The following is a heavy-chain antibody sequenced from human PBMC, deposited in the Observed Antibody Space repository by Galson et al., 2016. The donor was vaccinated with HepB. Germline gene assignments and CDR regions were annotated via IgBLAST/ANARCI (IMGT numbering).Heavy chain of an antibody. V-gene: IGHV3-48*02. CDR1: GFIFSVYN. Sequence: SLRLSCAASGFIFSVYNMNWARQAPGKGLEWIAWITSSSDTMYYADSVKGRFTISRDNAKNSLYLEMNSLRDEDTAVHYCARSKGYYYYAMDVWGQGTTVTVSS. J-gene: IGHJ6*02. CDR3: ARSKGYYYYAMDV. CDR2: ITSSSDTM.